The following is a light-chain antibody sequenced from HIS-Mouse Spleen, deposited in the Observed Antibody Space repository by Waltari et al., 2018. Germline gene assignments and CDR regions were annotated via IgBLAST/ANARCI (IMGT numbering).Light chain of an antibody. CDR2: EDS. Sequence: SYELTQPPSVSVSPGQTARIPCPGNALPRKYAYRYQQKSGQAPVLVIYEDSKRPPGIPERFSGSSSGTMATLTISGAQVEDEADYYCYSTDSSGNHRVFGGGTKLTVL. J-gene: IGLJ2*01. CDR1: ALPRKY. CDR3: YSTDSSGNHRV. V-gene: IGLV3-10*01.